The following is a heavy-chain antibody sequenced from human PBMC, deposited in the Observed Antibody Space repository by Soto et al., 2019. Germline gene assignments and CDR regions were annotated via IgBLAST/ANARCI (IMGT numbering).Heavy chain of an antibody. CDR2: ISSTTNYI. Sequence: VGSLRLSCAASGFTFTRYSMNWGREAPGKGLEWVSSISSTTNYIYYADSMKGRFTVSRDNAKNSVYLEMNSLSAEDTALYYCARESEDLTSNFDYWGQGTLVTVSS. CDR1: GFTFTRYS. V-gene: IGHV3-21*01. J-gene: IGHJ4*02. CDR3: ARESEDLTSNFDY.